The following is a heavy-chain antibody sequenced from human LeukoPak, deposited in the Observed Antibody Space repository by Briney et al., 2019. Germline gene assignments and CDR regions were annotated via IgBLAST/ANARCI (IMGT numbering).Heavy chain of an antibody. CDR3: ASDPHHNSRMDV. CDR1: GFTFSSYW. Sequence: GGSLRLSCAASGFTFSSYWMRWVRQAPGKGLVWVSRINSDGSSTSYADSVKGRFTISRDNAKNSLYLQVNSLRAEDTAVYYCASDPHHNSRMDVWGQGTTVTVSS. V-gene: IGHV3-74*01. J-gene: IGHJ6*02. CDR2: INSDGSST. D-gene: IGHD5-24*01.